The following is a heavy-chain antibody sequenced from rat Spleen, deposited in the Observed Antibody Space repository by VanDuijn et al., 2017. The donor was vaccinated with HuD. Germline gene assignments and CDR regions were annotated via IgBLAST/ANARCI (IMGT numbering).Heavy chain of an antibody. Sequence: EVQLVESGGGLVQPGRSLKLSCAASGFTFSNYGMQWIRQTPTKGLEWVAAVTPSGGSTYYRDSVKGRFTISRDNAKSTLYLQMDSLRSEDTATYYCARQKFITMMVVITSDWYFDFWGPGTMVTVSS. J-gene: IGHJ1*01. CDR2: VTPSGGST. CDR3: ARQKFITMMVVITSDWYFDF. D-gene: IGHD1-12*02. V-gene: IGHV5-19*01. CDR1: GFTFSNYG.